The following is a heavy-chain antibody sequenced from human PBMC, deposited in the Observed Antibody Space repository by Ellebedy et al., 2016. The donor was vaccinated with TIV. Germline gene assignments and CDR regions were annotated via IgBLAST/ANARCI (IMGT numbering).Heavy chain of an antibody. CDR2: ISGRGINT. D-gene: IGHD3-10*01. V-gene: IGHV3-23*01. J-gene: IGHJ2*01. CDR1: GFTFKIYS. CDR3: ARDPYYGCGYFDL. Sequence: GGSLRLXXEASGFTFKIYSMAWVRQGPGKGLEWVSGISGRGINTEYEDSVKGRFTISRDNSKNTLYLQMNSLRGDDTAVYYCARDPYYGCGYFDLWGRGTLVTVSS.